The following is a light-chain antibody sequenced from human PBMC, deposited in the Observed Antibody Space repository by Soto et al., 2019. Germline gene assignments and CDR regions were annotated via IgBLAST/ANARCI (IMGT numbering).Light chain of an antibody. J-gene: IGLJ1*01. CDR1: STDVGCYNY. CDR3: SSYASSSTPYV. CDR2: DVG. V-gene: IGLV2-14*03. Sequence: QSVLTQPASVSGSPGQSITLSCTGTSTDVGCYNYVSWYQQHPGKAPKLMIYDVGNRHSGVSNRFSGSKSGNTASLTISGLQTEDEADYYCSSYASSSTPYVFGTGTKRTVL.